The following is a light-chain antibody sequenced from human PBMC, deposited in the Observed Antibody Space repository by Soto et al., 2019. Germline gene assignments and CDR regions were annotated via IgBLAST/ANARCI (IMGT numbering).Light chain of an antibody. J-gene: IGKJ4*01. CDR3: QQYGSSPLT. Sequence: EIVLTQSPGTLSLSPGERATLSCRASQSVSGDLAWYHHKPGQAPRLLIYDASTRALDTPARFAGSGAGTEFTLTISSLQSEDFAVYYCQQYGSSPLTFGGGTKVDIK. CDR1: QSVSGD. V-gene: IGKV3-15*01. CDR2: DAS.